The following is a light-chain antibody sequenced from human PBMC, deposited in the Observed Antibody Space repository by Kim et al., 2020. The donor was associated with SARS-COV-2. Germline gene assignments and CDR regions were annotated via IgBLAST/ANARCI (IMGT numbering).Light chain of an antibody. CDR1: QSISNY. Sequence: DIQMTQSPSSLSASVGDRVTITCRASQSISNYLNWYQQKPGKAPKLLIYAASSLQSGVPSRFSGSGSGTDFTLTISSLQPEDFATYDCQQSYSTPPLTFGGGTKVDIK. CDR3: QQSYSTPPLT. CDR2: AAS. V-gene: IGKV1-39*01. J-gene: IGKJ4*01.